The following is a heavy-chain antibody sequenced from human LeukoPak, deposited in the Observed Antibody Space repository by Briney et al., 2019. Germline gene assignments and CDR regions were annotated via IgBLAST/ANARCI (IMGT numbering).Heavy chain of an antibody. J-gene: IGHJ4*02. CDR3: ARIVLMVYATTYYFDY. CDR2: IYHNGNT. V-gene: IGHV4-38-2*01. Sequence: PSETLSLTCAVSGYSISSGYYWGWIRQPPRKGLEWIGSIYHNGNTYYNPSLKSRVTISVDTSKNEFSLKLSSVTAADTAVYYCARIVLMVYATTYYFDYWGQGTLVTVSS. D-gene: IGHD2-8*01. CDR1: GYSISSGYY.